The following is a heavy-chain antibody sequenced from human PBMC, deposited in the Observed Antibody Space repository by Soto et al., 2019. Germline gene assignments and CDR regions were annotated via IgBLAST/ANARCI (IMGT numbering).Heavy chain of an antibody. CDR3: VRPLRNTAMVYPWFVP. V-gene: IGHV4-31*03. CDR1: VASVSTGAYY. CDR2: IYESGYT. D-gene: IGHD5-18*01. Sequence: SETLSLTCTVSVASVSTGAYYWGWVRQRPGKGLEWVGYIYESGYTYYNTSLKSRLTISLDRSNNQFSLGLTSVTAADTAVYYSVRPLRNTAMVYPWFVPLGHGALVTVSS. J-gene: IGHJ5*02.